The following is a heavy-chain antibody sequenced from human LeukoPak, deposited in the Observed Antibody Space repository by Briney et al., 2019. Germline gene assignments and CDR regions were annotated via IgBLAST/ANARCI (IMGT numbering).Heavy chain of an antibody. Sequence: SETLSLTCTVSGGSIISSSYYWDWIRQPPGKGLEWIGSIYYSGSTYYNPSLKSRVTISVDTSKNQFSLKLSSVTAADTAVYYCARGYGYDFWSGFRPHYYYYYMDVWGKGTTVTVSS. CDR3: ARGYGYDFWSGFRPHYYYYYMDV. CDR2: IYYSGST. J-gene: IGHJ6*03. D-gene: IGHD3-3*01. V-gene: IGHV4-39*07. CDR1: GGSIISSSYY.